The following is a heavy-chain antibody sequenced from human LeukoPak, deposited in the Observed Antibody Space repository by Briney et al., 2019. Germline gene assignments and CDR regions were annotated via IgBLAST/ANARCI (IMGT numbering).Heavy chain of an antibody. CDR3: AKDQNGYDKPADH. CDR1: GYTFTSYD. V-gene: IGHV1-8*01. J-gene: IGHJ5*02. CDR2: MSPNSGNT. Sequence: ASVKVSCKASGYTFTSYDINWVRQATGQGLKWMGWMSPNSGNTGYAQKFQGRVTMTRNTSISTAYMELNSLRAEDTAVYYCAKDQNGYDKPADHWGQGTLVTVSS. D-gene: IGHD3-22*01.